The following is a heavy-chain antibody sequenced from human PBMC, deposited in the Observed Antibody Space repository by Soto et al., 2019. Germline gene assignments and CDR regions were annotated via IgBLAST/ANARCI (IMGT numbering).Heavy chain of an antibody. J-gene: IGHJ4*02. CDR1: GFTSSAYA. CDR3: AKDTPQEWVLVFDY. CDR2: ISGSGGST. D-gene: IGHD3-3*01. Sequence: GGSLRLSCAASGFTSSAYAMSLVRQAPGKGLEWVSAISGSGGSTYYADSVKGRFTISRDNSKNTLYLQMNSLRAEDTAVYYCAKDTPQEWVLVFDYWGQGTLVTVSS. V-gene: IGHV3-23*01.